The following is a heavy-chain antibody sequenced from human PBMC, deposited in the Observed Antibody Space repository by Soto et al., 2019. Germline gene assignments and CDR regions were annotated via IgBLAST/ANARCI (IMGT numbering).Heavy chain of an antibody. CDR2: IYYSGST. CDR1: GGSIRSGGYY. CDR3: ARGGVPASSYHFDY. D-gene: IGHD2-2*01. J-gene: IGHJ4*02. Sequence: SETLSLTCTVSGGSIRSGGYYWSWIRQHPGKGLEWIGYIYYSGSTYYNPSLKSRVTISVDTSKNQFSLKLSSVTAADTAVYYCARGGVPASSYHFDYWGQGTLVTVSA. V-gene: IGHV4-31*03.